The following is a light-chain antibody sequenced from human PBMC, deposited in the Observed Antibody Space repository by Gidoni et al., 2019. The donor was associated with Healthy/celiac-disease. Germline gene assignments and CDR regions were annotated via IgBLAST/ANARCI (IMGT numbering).Light chain of an antibody. CDR1: QGISSY. Sequence: DIQLTQSPSFLSASVGDRVTITCRASQGISSYLAWYQPKPGKAPKLLIYAASTLQSGVPSRFSGSGSGTEFTLTISSLQPEDFATYYCQQLNSYPHFGQGTKLEIK. J-gene: IGKJ2*01. CDR2: AAS. CDR3: QQLNSYPH. V-gene: IGKV1-9*01.